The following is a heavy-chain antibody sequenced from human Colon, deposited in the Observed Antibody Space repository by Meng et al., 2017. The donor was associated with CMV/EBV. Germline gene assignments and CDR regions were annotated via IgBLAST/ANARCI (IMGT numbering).Heavy chain of an antibody. CDR2: INQDGSEK. J-gene: IGHJ6*02. CDR3: ARGGATQVRTYGMDV. Sequence: GESLKISCAASGFTFSSYWMTWVRQAPGKGLEWVANINQDGSEKYFVDSVKGRITISRDNAERSLFLQMSSLRAEDTGVYFCARGGATQVRTYGMDVWGPGTTVTVS. D-gene: IGHD5-24*01. V-gene: IGHV3-7*01. CDR1: GFTFSSYW.